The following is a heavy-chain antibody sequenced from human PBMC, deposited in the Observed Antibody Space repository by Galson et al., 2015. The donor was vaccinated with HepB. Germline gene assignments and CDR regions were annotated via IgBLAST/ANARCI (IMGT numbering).Heavy chain of an antibody. J-gene: IGHJ4*02. Sequence: SLRLSCAASGFTFDDYTMHWVRQAPGKGLEWVSLISWDGGSTYYADSVKGRFTISRDNSKTSLYLQMNSLRTEDTALYYCAKEEGGMGGSLLDYWGQGTLVTASS. CDR3: AKEEGGMGGSLLDY. CDR2: ISWDGGST. D-gene: IGHD1-26*01. CDR1: GFTFDDYT. V-gene: IGHV3-43*01.